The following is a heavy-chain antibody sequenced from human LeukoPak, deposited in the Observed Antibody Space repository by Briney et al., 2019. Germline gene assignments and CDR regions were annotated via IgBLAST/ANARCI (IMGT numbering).Heavy chain of an antibody. CDR1: GGTFSSSA. Sequence: SVKVSCKTSGGTFSSSAITWVRQAPGQGLEWMGRIIPVLNITTYAQKFQGRVTITADTSTSTVYMELSSLRSGETAVYYCAKDQGLTAPPPYGLDVWGQGTTVIVTS. J-gene: IGHJ6*02. CDR3: AKDQGLTAPPPYGLDV. D-gene: IGHD5-18*01. CDR2: IIPVLNIT. V-gene: IGHV1-69*04.